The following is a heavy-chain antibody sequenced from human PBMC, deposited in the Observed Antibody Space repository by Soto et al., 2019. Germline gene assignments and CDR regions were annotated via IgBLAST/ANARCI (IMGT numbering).Heavy chain of an antibody. V-gene: IGHV3-23*01. CDR2: ISGSGGST. Sequence: EVQLLESGGGLVQPGGSLRLSCAASGFTFSSYAMSWVRQAPGKGLEWVSAISGSGGSTYYADSVKGRFTISRDNSKNTQYLHMNSLSAEDTSVSYCEKENGYCGSWFEFDYLGQGTLFPVSS. D-gene: IGHD6-13*01. J-gene: IGHJ4*02. CDR1: GFTFSSYA. CDR3: EKENGYCGSWFEFDY.